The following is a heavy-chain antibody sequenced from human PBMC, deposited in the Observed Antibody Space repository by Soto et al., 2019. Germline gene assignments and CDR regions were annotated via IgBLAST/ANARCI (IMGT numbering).Heavy chain of an antibody. J-gene: IGHJ4*02. D-gene: IGHD3-22*01. CDR2: IYSGGST. V-gene: IGHV3-53*01. CDR3: ARNYYDSGGGFDY. CDR1: GFTVSSKY. Sequence: EVQLVESGGGLIQPGGSLRLSCAASGFTVSSKYMSWVRQAPGKGLEWVSVIYSGGSTYYADSVKGRFTISRDNSKNTLDLQMNSLRAEDTAVYYCARNYYDSGGGFDYWGQGTLVTVSS.